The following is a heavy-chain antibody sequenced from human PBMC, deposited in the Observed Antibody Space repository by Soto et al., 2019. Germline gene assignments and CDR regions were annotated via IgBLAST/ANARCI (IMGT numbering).Heavy chain of an antibody. CDR3: ARRLIVATIDY. D-gene: IGHD5-12*01. CDR2: IYFSGTT. J-gene: IGHJ4*02. V-gene: IGHV4-39*01. Sequence: TETLSLTCTVSGGSISSSSYYWAWIRQPPGEGLEWIGSIYFSGTTFYNPSLKTRVTVSGDTPKNQFSLKLNSVTAADTAVYYCARRLIVATIDYWGQGTLVTVSS. CDR1: GGSISSSSYY.